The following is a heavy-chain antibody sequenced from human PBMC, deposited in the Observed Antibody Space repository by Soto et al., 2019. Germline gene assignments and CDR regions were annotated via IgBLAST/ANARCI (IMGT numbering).Heavy chain of an antibody. D-gene: IGHD6-19*01. J-gene: IGHJ3*02. CDR3: ARDRYSSGWLDAFDI. CDR1: GFTVSSNY. CDR2: IFTGGST. V-gene: IGHV3-53*04. Sequence: EVQLVESGGGLVQPGGSLRLSCAASGFTVSSNYMSWVRQAPGMGLEWVSVIFTGGSTYYADSVKGRFTISRHSSKNTVYLQMNSLRAEDTAVYYCARDRYSSGWLDAFDIWGQGTMVTVSS.